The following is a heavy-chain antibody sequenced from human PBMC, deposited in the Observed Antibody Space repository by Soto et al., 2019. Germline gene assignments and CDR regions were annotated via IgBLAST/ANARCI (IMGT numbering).Heavy chain of an antibody. J-gene: IGHJ6*02. Sequence: QVQLVQSGAEVKKPGSSVKVSCKASGDTFSSYAISWVRQAPGQGLEWMGGIIPFFDTANYAQQFQGRVTITADESXXTXYRXLSSLRSEDTAVYYCARHDCISSSCYYYYYYVMDVWGQGTTVTVSS. CDR1: GDTFSSYA. D-gene: IGHD2-2*01. V-gene: IGHV1-69*12. CDR3: ARHDCISSSCYYYYYYVMDV. CDR2: IIPFFDTA.